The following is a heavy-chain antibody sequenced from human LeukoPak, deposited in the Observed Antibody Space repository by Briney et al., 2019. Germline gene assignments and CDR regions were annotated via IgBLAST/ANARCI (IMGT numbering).Heavy chain of an antibody. CDR2: INWNGGST. CDR1: GFTFSSYA. J-gene: IGHJ4*02. V-gene: IGHV3-20*04. CDR3: AVYCSSPSCYSDY. D-gene: IGHD2-2*01. Sequence: GGSLRLSCAASGFTFSSYAMSWVRQAPGKGLEWVSGINWNGGSTGYADSVKGRFTISRDNAKNSLYLQMNSLRAEDTALYYCAVYCSSPSCYSDYWGQGTLVTVSS.